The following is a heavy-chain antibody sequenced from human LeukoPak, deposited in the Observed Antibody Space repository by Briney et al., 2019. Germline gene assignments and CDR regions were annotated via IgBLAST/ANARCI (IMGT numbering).Heavy chain of an antibody. CDR2: IRYDESDK. D-gene: IGHD3-10*01. V-gene: IGHV3-30*02. Sequence: GGSLRHSCAASGFTFSRYGMHWVRQAPGKGLEWVAFIRYDESDKKYKDSVKGRFTVSKDNSKNIVSLQMHSLRVEDTAVYYCATYYYASGNYYNYIHYWGQGALVTVSS. CDR3: ATYYYASGNYYNYIHY. J-gene: IGHJ4*02. CDR1: GFTFSRYG.